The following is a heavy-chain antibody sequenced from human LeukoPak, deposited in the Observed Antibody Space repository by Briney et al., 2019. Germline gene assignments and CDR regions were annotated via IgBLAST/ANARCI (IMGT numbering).Heavy chain of an antibody. J-gene: IGHJ4*02. V-gene: IGHV1-24*01. D-gene: IGHD3-22*01. CDR2: FDPEDGET. CDR3: ATEKNYYDSSGLFL. CDR1: GYTLTELS. Sequence: ASVKVSCKVSGYTLTELSMHWVRQAPGKGLEWMGGFDPEDGETIYAQKFQGRVTMTEDTSTDTAYMELSSLRSEDTAVYYCATEKNYYDSSGLFLWGQGTLVTVSS.